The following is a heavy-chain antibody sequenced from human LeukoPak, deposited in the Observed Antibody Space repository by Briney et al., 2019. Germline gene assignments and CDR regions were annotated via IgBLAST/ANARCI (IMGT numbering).Heavy chain of an antibody. V-gene: IGHV3-74*01. Sequence: GGSLRLSCAASGFTVSSLAMHWVRQAPGKGLMWVSRINSDGSSTNYVDSVKGRFTISRDNARNTLYMQTNSLRAEDTAVYYCVRGGAYRSGGPVHLGQGTLVTVSS. CDR1: GFTVSSLA. J-gene: IGHJ4*02. D-gene: IGHD6-19*01. CDR3: VRGGAYRSGGPVH. CDR2: INSDGSST.